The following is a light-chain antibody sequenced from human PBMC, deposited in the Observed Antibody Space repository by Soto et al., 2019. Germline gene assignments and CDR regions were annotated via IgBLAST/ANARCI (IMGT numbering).Light chain of an antibody. V-gene: IGKV1-12*01. J-gene: IGKJ5*01. CDR2: AAS. CDR1: QGISSW. Sequence: DIQMTQSPASVSASVGDGVTITCRASQGISSWLAWYQKKPGKAPNLLIYAASSLQSGVPSRFSGSESGTDFTLTISSLQPEDCAIYFCQQANSFPITFGQGTRLEIK. CDR3: QQANSFPIT.